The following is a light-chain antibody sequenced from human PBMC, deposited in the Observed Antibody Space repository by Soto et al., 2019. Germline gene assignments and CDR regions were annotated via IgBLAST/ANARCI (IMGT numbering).Light chain of an antibody. Sequence: DIQMTQSPSSLSASVGDRVTITCRASQSISSYLNWYQQKPGKAPKLLIYAASTLQSGVPSRFSGSGSGTDFTLNISSLNLEDCATYYCQQSYSTPYTFGQGTKLEIK. CDR3: QQSYSTPYT. J-gene: IGKJ2*01. CDR2: AAS. CDR1: QSISSY. V-gene: IGKV1-39*01.